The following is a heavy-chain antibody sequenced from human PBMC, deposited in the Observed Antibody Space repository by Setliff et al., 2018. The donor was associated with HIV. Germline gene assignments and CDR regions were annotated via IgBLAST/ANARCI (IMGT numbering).Heavy chain of an antibody. J-gene: IGHJ4*02. CDR1: GYTFTDYY. Sequence: ASVKVSCKASGYTFTDYYIHWVRQAPGQGLEWIGWIYPNTGGTNYAQKFQGRVTMTRDTSISTAYMEVTRLTSDDTAVYYCARDRGRYGDYRDFDYWGQGALVTVSS. CDR3: ARDRGRYGDYRDFDY. D-gene: IGHD4-17*01. V-gene: IGHV1-2*02. CDR2: IYPNTGGT.